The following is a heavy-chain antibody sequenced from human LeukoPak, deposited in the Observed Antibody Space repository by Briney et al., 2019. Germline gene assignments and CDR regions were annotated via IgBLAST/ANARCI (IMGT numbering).Heavy chain of an antibody. V-gene: IGHV4-59*01. J-gene: IGHJ4*02. CDR3: AREADNYYDSSGYFYYFDY. CDR1: GGSISSYC. CDR2: IYYSGST. D-gene: IGHD3-22*01. Sequence: SETLSLTCTVSGGSISSYCWSWIRQPPGKGLEWIGYIYYSGSTNYNPSLKSRVTISVDTSKNQFSLKLSSVTAADTAVYYCAREADNYYDSSGYFYYFDYWGQGTLVTVSS.